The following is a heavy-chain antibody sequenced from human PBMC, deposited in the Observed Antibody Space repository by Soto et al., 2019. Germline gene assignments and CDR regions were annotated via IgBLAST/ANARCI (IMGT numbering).Heavy chain of an antibody. D-gene: IGHD6-19*01. V-gene: IGHV3-33*01. Sequence: QVQLVESGGGVVQPGRSLRLSCAASGFTFSDFRMHWVRQAPGKGLEWVAVIWYDGSNKYYADSVKGRFTISRDNSKNTLYLQMNSLRVEDTAVYYCARGLDTSGWSGGPDNWGQGTLVTVSS. CDR1: GFTFSDFR. J-gene: IGHJ4*02. CDR2: IWYDGSNK. CDR3: ARGLDTSGWSGGPDN.